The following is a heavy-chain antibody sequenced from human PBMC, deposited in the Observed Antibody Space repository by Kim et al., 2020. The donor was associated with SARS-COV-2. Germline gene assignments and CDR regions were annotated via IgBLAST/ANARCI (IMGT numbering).Heavy chain of an antibody. J-gene: IGHJ6*02. V-gene: IGHV1-69*13. CDR2: IIPIFGTA. Sequence: SVKVSCKASGGTFSSYAISWVRQAPGQGLEWMGGIIPIFGTANYAQKFQGRVTITADESTSTAYMELSSLRSEDTAVYYCARGGNYGTRMDVWGQGTTVTVSS. CDR3: ARGGNYGTRMDV. D-gene: IGHD4-4*01. CDR1: GGTFSSYA.